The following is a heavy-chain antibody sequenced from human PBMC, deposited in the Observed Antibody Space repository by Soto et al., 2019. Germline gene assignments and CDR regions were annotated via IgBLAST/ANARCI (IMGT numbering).Heavy chain of an antibody. CDR3: AGGSGWLIDY. Sequence: EVQLAESGGGLVQPGGSLRLSCEASGFTFSSYWMNWVCQAPGKGLEWVAIIKKDGSEKYYVDSVKGRFTISRDNAKNSLYLQMNDLRAEDTAVYYCAGGSGWLIDYWGRGTLVTVSS. CDR2: IKKDGSEK. J-gene: IGHJ4*02. CDR1: GFTFSSYW. V-gene: IGHV3-7*03. D-gene: IGHD6-19*01.